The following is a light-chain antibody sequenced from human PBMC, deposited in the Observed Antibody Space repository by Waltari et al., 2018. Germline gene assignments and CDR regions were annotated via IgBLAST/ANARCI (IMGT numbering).Light chain of an antibody. CDR3: QQRSDWLT. V-gene: IGKV3-11*01. J-gene: IGKJ4*01. CDR1: QSVRTF. Sequence: EVVLTQSPAILSLSPGERATLSCRASQSVRTFVAWYQQKTGQAPRLLIYDASNRATGVPARFSGSGSGTDFTLTISSLEPEDFAVYYCQQRSDWLTFGGGTRVEIK. CDR2: DAS.